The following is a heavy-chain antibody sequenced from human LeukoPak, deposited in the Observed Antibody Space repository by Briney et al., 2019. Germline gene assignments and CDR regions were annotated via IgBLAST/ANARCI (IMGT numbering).Heavy chain of an antibody. Sequence: GGSLRLSCAASGFTFSSYGMHWVRQAPGKGLEWVAFIRYEGSNKYYADSVKGRFTIHRDNSKNTLYLQMNSLRAEDTAVYYCAKAYTAVAGTVDYWGQGTLVTVSS. J-gene: IGHJ4*02. V-gene: IGHV3-30*02. CDR3: AKAYTAVAGTVDY. D-gene: IGHD6-19*01. CDR1: GFTFSSYG. CDR2: IRYEGSNK.